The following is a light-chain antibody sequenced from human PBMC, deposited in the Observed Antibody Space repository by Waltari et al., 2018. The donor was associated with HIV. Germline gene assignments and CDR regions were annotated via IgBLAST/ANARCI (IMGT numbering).Light chain of an antibody. J-gene: IGLJ2*01. V-gene: IGLV2-11*01. Sequence: QSALTQPRPVSGSPGQSVPISCTGSSRDVGGYNYVSWYQQHPGKAPNFMIYDVSKRPSGVPDRFSGSKSGNTASLTISGLQAEDEADYYCCSYAGNYTFVFGGGTKLTVL. CDR3: CSYAGNYTFV. CDR2: DVS. CDR1: SRDVGGYNY.